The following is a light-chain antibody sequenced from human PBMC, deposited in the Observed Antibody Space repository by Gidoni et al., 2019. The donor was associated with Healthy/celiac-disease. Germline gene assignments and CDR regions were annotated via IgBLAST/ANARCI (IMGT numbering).Light chain of an antibody. Sequence: IVLTQSPGTLSLSPGERATLSCRASQSVSSSYLAWYQQKPGQAPRLLIYGASSRAPGIPDRFSGSGSGTDFTLTISRLEPEYFAVYYCQQLNTFGQGTKLEIK. J-gene: IGKJ2*01. V-gene: IGKV3-20*01. CDR3: QQLNT. CDR1: QSVSSSY. CDR2: GAS.